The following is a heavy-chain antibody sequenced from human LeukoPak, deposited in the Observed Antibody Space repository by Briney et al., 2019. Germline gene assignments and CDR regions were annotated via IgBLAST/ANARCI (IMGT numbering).Heavy chain of an antibody. CDR2: ISSSGSNT. J-gene: IGHJ6*02. CDR3: ARDNLGYCSGGSCYSGGDYYYGMDV. D-gene: IGHD2-15*01. CDR1: EFTYG. Sequence: GGSLRLSCAASEFTYGMNWVRQAPGKGLECVSAISSSGSNTYYADSVKGRFTISRDNAKNSLYLQMNSLRAEDTAVYYCARDNLGYCSGGSCYSGGDYYYGMDVWGQGTTVTVSS. V-gene: IGHV3-21*04.